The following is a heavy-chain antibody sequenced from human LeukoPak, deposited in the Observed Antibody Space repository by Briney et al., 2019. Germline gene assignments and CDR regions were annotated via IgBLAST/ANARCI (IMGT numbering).Heavy chain of an antibody. Sequence: GGSLRLSCAASGFTFSSYAMNWVRQAPGKGLEWVSGISGSGGGTYYADSVKGRFTISRDNSKNTLYLQMNSLRAEDTAVYYCARGPVTTFGYWGEGTLVTVSS. CDR2: ISGSGGGT. D-gene: IGHD4-17*01. CDR1: GFTFSSYA. J-gene: IGHJ4*02. V-gene: IGHV3-23*01. CDR3: ARGPVTTFGY.